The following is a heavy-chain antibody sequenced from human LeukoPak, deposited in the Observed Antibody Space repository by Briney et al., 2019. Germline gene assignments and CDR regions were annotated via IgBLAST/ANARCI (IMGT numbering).Heavy chain of an antibody. V-gene: IGHV3-53*01. CDR2: IHTSGDT. CDR1: GLTGSHNY. D-gene: IGHD4-17*01. CDR3: IVFGDSNH. J-gene: IGHJ5*02. Sequence: QAGGSLRLSCAASGLTGSHNYVSWVRQAAGKGLEWVSAIHTSGDTCYADSVKGRFTISRDTSKNTLYLQINSLRVEDTAVHYCIVFGDSNHWGQGTLVTVSS.